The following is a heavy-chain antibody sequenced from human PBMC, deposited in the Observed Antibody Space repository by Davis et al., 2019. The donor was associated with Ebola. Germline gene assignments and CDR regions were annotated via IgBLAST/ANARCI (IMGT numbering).Heavy chain of an antibody. Sequence: PGGSLRLSCAASGFTFSSYSMNWVRQAPGKGLEWVSYISSSSSTIYYADSVKGRFTISRDNAKNSLYLQMNSLRAEDTAVYYCARDMYSGSYPLCYWGQGTLVTVSS. CDR2: ISSSSSTI. CDR3: ARDMYSGSYPLCY. CDR1: GFTFSSYS. V-gene: IGHV3-48*04. D-gene: IGHD1-26*01. J-gene: IGHJ4*02.